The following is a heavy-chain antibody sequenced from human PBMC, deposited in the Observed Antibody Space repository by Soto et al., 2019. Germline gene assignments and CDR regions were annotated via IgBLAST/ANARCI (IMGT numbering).Heavy chain of an antibody. CDR2: ISAYNGNT. CDR1: GYTFTSYG. J-gene: IGHJ4*02. Sequence: ASVKVSCKASGYTFTSYGISWVRQAPGQGLEWMGWISAYNGNTNYAQKLQGRVTMTTDTSTSTAYMELRSLRSDDTAVYYCAASPHDSSGYYQFDYWGQGALVTVSS. D-gene: IGHD3-22*01. V-gene: IGHV1-18*04. CDR3: AASPHDSSGYYQFDY.